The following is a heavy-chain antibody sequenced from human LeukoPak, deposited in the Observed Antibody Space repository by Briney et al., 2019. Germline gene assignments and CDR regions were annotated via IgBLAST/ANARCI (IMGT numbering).Heavy chain of an antibody. V-gene: IGHV3-23*01. CDR1: GFTLSSYA. J-gene: IGHJ4*02. D-gene: IGHD5-12*01. CDR2: ICRRGGST. CDR3: AKDIVATYC. Sequence: GGSLRLSRAASGFTLSSYAMSWVRQAPEKRAEWVSAICRRGGSTYYADSVKGRFTIYRDNSKNTLYLQMNSRRAEDTAVYYCAKDIVATYCWGQGTLVTVSS.